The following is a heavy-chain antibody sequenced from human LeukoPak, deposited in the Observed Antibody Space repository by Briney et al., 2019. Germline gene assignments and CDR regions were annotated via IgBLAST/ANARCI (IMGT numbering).Heavy chain of an antibody. D-gene: IGHD5-18*01. CDR1: GGTFISYA. CDR3: ARDRYSYAKGEVVWFDP. J-gene: IGHJ5*02. CDR2: IIPIFGTA. Sequence: SVKVSCKASGGTFISYAISWVGQAPGQGREWMGRIIPIFGTANYAQKFQGRVTITTDEPTSTAYMELSSLRSEDTALYYCARDRYSYAKGEVVWFDPWGQGTLVTVSS. V-gene: IGHV1-69*05.